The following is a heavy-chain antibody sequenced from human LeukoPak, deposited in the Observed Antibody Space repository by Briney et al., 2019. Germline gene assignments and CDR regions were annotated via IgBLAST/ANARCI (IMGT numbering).Heavy chain of an antibody. V-gene: IGHV3-30*03. CDR3: TPVLLYFGELKDDSDY. J-gene: IGHJ4*02. Sequence: GGSLRLSCGASGFTFSSYGMHWVRQAPGKGLEWVAVISYDGSNKYYADSVKGRFTISRDNSKNTLYLQMNSLKTEDTAVYYCTPVLLYFGELKDDSDYWGQGTLVTVSS. CDR1: GFTFSSYG. CDR2: ISYDGSNK. D-gene: IGHD3-10*01.